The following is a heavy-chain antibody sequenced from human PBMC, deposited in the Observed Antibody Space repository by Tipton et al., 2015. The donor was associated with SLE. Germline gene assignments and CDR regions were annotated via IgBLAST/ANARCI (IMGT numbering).Heavy chain of an antibody. J-gene: IGHJ4*02. CDR2: IYYSGST. Sequence: TLSLTCTVSGGSISSSSYYWGWLRQPPGKGLEWIGSIYYSGSTYYNPSLKSRVTISVDTSKNQFSLKLSSVTAADTAVYYCARQNQQLVLEDYWGQGTLVTVSS. D-gene: IGHD6-13*01. CDR1: GGSISSSSYY. CDR3: ARQNQQLVLEDY. V-gene: IGHV4-39*07.